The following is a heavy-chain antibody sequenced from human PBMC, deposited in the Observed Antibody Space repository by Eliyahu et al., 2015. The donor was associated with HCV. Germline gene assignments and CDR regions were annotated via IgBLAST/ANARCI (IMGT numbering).Heavy chain of an antibody. J-gene: IGHJ4*02. V-gene: IGHV3-21*01. CDR3: ARDLGHSGGPGY. CDR1: GFTFSSYY. CDR2: ISSSSTST. Sequence: EVYLVESGGGLVKPGGSLRLSCAASGFTFSSYYMTWVRQAPGKGLEWVSSISSSSTSTSYADSVKGRFTISRDNAKNSLDLQMNSLRAEDTAVYYCARDLGHSGGPGYWGQGTLVTVSS. D-gene: IGHD6-19*01.